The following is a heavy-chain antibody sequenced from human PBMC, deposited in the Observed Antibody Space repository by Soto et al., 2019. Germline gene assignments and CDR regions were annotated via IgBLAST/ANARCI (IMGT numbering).Heavy chain of an antibody. CDR3: ARRCSGGSCYSEYFDY. Sequence: SETLSLTCTVSGGSISSSSYYWGWIRQPPGKGLEWIGSIYYSGSTYYNPSLKSRVTISVDTSKNQFSLKLSSVTAADTAVYYCARRCSGGSCYSEYFDYWGQGTLVTVSS. J-gene: IGHJ4*02. V-gene: IGHV4-39*01. CDR1: GGSISSSSYY. D-gene: IGHD2-15*01. CDR2: IYYSGST.